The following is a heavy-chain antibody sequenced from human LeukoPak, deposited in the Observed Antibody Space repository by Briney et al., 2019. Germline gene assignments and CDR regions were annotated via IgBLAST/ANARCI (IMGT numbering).Heavy chain of an antibody. Sequence: PSETLSLTCTVSGGSISSSSYYWGWIRQPPGKGLEWIGSIYYSGSTYYNPSLKSRVTISVDTSKNQFSLKLSSVTAADTAVYYCATLLYCGGDCSAAEVNDYWGQGTLVTVSS. D-gene: IGHD2-21*02. CDR2: IYYSGST. CDR1: GGSISSSSYY. V-gene: IGHV4-39*07. J-gene: IGHJ4*02. CDR3: ATLLYCGGDCSAAEVNDY.